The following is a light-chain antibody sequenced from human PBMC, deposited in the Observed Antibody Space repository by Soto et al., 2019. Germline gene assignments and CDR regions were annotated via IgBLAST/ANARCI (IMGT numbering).Light chain of an antibody. CDR1: KLGDKY. V-gene: IGLV3-1*01. J-gene: IGLJ3*02. CDR2: QDT. CDR3: QAWDSSAVM. Sequence: SYELTQPPSVSVSPGQTASITCSGDKLGDKYASWYQQKPGQSPLLVIYQDTKRPSGIPERFSGSNSGNTASLTISGTQAMDEADYYCQAWDSSAVMFGGGTKLTVL.